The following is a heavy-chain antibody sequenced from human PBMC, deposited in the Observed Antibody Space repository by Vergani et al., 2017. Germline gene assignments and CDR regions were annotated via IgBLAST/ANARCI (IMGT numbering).Heavy chain of an antibody. Sequence: VQLVESGGGVVQPGRSLRLSCAASGFTFSSYGMHWVRQAPGKGLEWVSYISSSSSTIYYADSVKGRFTISRDNAKNSLYLQMNSLRAEDTAVYYCARALRAGGNSGDFDYWGQGTLVTVSS. CDR2: ISSSSSTI. CDR3: ARALRAGGNSGDFDY. D-gene: IGHD4-23*01. J-gene: IGHJ4*02. CDR1: GFTFSSYG. V-gene: IGHV3-48*01.